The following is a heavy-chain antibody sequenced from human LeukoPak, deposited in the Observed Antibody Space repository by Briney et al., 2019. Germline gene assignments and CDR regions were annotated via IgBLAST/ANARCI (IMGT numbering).Heavy chain of an antibody. V-gene: IGHV1-18*01. CDR2: ISAYNGNT. CDR1: GYTFTSYG. Sequence: GASVKVSCKASGYTFTSYGISWVRQAPGQGLEWMGWISAYNGNTNYAQKLQGRVTMTTDTSTSTAYMELRSLRSDDTAVYYCARDTLAPYYYDSSGYYRYYYYYYMDVWGKGTTVTVSS. J-gene: IGHJ6*03. CDR3: ARDTLAPYYYDSSGYYRYYYYYYMDV. D-gene: IGHD3-22*01.